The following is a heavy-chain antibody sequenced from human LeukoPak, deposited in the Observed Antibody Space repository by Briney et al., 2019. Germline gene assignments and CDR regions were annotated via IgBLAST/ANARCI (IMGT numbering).Heavy chain of an antibody. D-gene: IGHD6-6*01. J-gene: IGHJ5*02. CDR2: ISSSSTYI. CDR3: ARDYSSSP. V-gene: IGHV3-21*01. CDR1: GFTFSTYS. Sequence: GGSLRLSCAASGFTFSTYSMNWVRQAPGKGLEWVSSISSSSTYIYYADSVKGRFTISRDNAKNSLHLQMNSLRAEDTAVYYCARDYSSSPGGQETLVTFSS.